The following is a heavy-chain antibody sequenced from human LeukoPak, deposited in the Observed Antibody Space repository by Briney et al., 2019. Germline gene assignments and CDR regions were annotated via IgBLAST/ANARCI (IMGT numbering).Heavy chain of an antibody. CDR1: GGSINIYY. CDR2: IYYGGST. V-gene: IGHV4-59*12. Sequence: SETLSLTCTVCGGSINIYYGSWIRQPQGKGLEWIGYIYYGGSTNYNPSLKSRVTISVDTSKNQFSLKLSSVTAADTAVYYCARVAKFQYCSGGSCYSPDYWGQGTLVTVSS. J-gene: IGHJ4*02. CDR3: ARVAKFQYCSGGSCYSPDY. D-gene: IGHD2-15*01.